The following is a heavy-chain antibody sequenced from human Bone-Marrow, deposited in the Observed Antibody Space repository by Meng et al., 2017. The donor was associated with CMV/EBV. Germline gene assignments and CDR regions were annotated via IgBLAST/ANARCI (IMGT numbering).Heavy chain of an antibody. CDR2: IIPILDIV. CDR1: GGTFNYYA. Sequence: SVNVSCKASGGTFNYYAINWVRQAPGQGLEWMGGIIPILDIVNYAQKFQGRVTITADTSRGTAYMELNSLRSEDTAVYYCARDQTDSTSSKDYWGQGTLVTVSS. D-gene: IGHD6-6*01. V-gene: IGHV1-69*10. CDR3: ARDQTDSTSSKDY. J-gene: IGHJ4*02.